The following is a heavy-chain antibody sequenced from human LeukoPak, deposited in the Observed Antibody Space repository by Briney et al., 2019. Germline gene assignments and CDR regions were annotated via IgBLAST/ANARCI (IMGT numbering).Heavy chain of an antibody. J-gene: IGHJ4*02. CDR1: GFTFSSYA. CDR3: AKHPTKYYYDSSGYVRY. Sequence: GGSLRLSCAASGFTFSSYAMSWVRQAPGKGLEWVSAMSASGGSTYSADSVKGRFTISRDNSKNTLYLQMNSLRAEDTAVYYCAKHPTKYYYDSSGYVRYWGQGTLVTVSS. V-gene: IGHV3-23*01. CDR2: MSASGGST. D-gene: IGHD3-22*01.